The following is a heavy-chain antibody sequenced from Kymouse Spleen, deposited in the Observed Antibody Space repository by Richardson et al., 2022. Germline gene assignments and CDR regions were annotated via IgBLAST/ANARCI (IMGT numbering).Heavy chain of an antibody. CDR3: ARDLDTAMGFYYYYGMDV. CDR2: ISSSSSYI. V-gene: IGHV3-21*03. D-gene: IGHD5-18,IGHD5-18*01. CDR1: GFTFSSYS. Sequence: EVQLVESGGGLVKPGGSLRLSCAASGFTFSSYSMNWVRQAPGKGLEWVSSISSSSSYIYYADSVKGRFTISRDNAKNSLYLQMNSLRAEDTAVYYCARDLDTAMGFYYYYGMDVWGQGTTVTVSS. J-gene: IGHJ6*02.